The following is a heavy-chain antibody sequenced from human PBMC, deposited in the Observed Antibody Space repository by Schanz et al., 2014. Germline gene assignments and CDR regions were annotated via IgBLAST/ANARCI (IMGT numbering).Heavy chain of an antibody. CDR1: GGSISSGGYS. D-gene: IGHD5-12*01. CDR2: IYYSGNT. CDR3: ASPSGYSDYGTYFDF. V-gene: IGHV4-30-2*06. Sequence: LQLQESGSGLMKPSQTLSLTCAVSGGSISSGGYSWNWIRQSPGKGLEWIGYIYYSGNTYYNPSLKSRVTISVDTSKNQFSLNLSSATAADTAVYYCASPSGYSDYGTYFDFWGQGTLVTVSS. J-gene: IGHJ4*02.